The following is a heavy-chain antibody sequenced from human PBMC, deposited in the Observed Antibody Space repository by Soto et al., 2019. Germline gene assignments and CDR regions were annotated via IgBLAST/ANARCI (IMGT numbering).Heavy chain of an antibody. J-gene: IGHJ6*02. Sequence: SETLSLTCTVSGGSVSSGSYYWSWIRQPPGKGLEWIGYIYYSGSTNYNPSLKSRVTISVDTSKNQFSLKLSSVTAADTAVYYCARAPLEWLRQEYYYYGMDVWGQGTTVTVSS. D-gene: IGHD5-12*01. CDR1: GGSVSSGSYY. CDR2: IYYSGST. CDR3: ARAPLEWLRQEYYYYGMDV. V-gene: IGHV4-61*01.